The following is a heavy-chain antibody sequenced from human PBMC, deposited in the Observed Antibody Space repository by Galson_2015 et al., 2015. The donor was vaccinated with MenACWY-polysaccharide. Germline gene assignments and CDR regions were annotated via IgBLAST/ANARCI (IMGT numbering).Heavy chain of an antibody. CDR3: ARSGRMDV. J-gene: IGHJ6*02. CDR2: IKKDGTEK. D-gene: IGHD1-26*01. CDR1: GFTFSTYW. Sequence: SLRLSCAASGFTFSTYWMTWVRQAPGKGLEWVANIKKDGTEKYYADSVKGRFTISRDNAKDSLDLQMDSLRAEDTATYYCARSGRMDVRVHGTPSPVSS. V-gene: IGHV3-7*01.